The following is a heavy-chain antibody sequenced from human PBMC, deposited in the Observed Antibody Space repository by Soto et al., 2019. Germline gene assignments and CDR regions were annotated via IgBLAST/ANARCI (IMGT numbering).Heavy chain of an antibody. CDR1: GYTFNRHD. D-gene: IGHD1-26*01. J-gene: IGHJ3*01. CDR3: ARGIVGPSKRAFDL. Sequence: GASVKVSCKASGYTFNRHDVNGVRLAAGQGPEWMGWMNPNTGDTVFAQNFQGRVHMTRDTSTSTAYLQLTGLRSGDTAIYFCARGIVGPSKRAFDLCGRGTIVAV. V-gene: IGHV1-8*01. CDR2: MNPNTGDT.